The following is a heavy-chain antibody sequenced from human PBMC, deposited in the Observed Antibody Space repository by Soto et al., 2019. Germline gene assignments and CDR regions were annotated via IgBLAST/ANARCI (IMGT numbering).Heavy chain of an antibody. D-gene: IGHD1-1*01. J-gene: IGHJ4*02. Sequence: QVQLVDSGGGVVQPGGSLRLSCAASGFTFSSYGMHWVRQAPGKGLEWVAFISYDGSKKNYADSVMGRFTISRDNSKNTLYLQMNSLRAEDTAVYFCAKGGGWQLDSDYWGQGTLVTVSS. CDR2: ISYDGSKK. V-gene: IGHV3-30*18. CDR3: AKGGGWQLDSDY. CDR1: GFTFSSYG.